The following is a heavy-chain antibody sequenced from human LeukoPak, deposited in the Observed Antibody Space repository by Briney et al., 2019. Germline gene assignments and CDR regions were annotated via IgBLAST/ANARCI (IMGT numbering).Heavy chain of an antibody. V-gene: IGHV4-39*01. J-gene: IGHJ4*02. Sequence: SETLSLTCTVSGGSISGSSYYWGWIRQPPGKGLEWIGSIYYNGSTYYNPSLKSRVTVSVDTSKNQFSLRLSSVTAADTAVYYCARRIVPAAWGYWAQGTLVTVSS. CDR1: GGSISGSSYY. CDR3: ARRIVPAAWGY. CDR2: IYYNGST. D-gene: IGHD2-2*01.